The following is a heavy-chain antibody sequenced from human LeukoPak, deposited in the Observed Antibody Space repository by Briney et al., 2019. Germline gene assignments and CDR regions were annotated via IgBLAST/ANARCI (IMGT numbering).Heavy chain of an antibody. Sequence: GRSLRLSCAASGFTFSSYGMHWVRQAPGKGLEWVAVISYDGSNKYYADSVKGRFTISRDNSKNTLYLQMNSLRAEDTAAYYCAKGLGKATVTPHGYWGQGTLVTVSS. CDR2: ISYDGSNK. CDR3: AKGLGKATVTPHGY. J-gene: IGHJ4*02. V-gene: IGHV3-30*18. D-gene: IGHD4-11*01. CDR1: GFTFSSYG.